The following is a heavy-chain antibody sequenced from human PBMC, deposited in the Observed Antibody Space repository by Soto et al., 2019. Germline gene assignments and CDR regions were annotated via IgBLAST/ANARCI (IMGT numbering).Heavy chain of an antibody. CDR1: GFSLSTSGMC. J-gene: IGHJ5*02. D-gene: IGHD6-13*01. CDR2: IDWDDDK. Sequence: SGPTLVNPTQTLTLTGTFSGFSLSTSGMCVSWIRQPPGKALEWLALIDWDDDKYYSTSLKTRLTISKDTSKNQVVLTMTNMDPVDTATYYCARTISAAGYNWFDPWGQGTLVTVSS. V-gene: IGHV2-70*01. CDR3: ARTISAAGYNWFDP.